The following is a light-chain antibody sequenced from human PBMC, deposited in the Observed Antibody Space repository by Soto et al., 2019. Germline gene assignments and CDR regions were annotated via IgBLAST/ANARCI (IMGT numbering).Light chain of an antibody. CDR2: EVS. CDR1: SSDVGGYNY. Sequence: QSVLTQPASVSGSPGQSITMSCTGTSSDVGGYNYVSWYQQHPGKAPKLMIYEVSNRPSGVSNRFSGSKSGNTASLTISGLQAEDEADYYCSSYTSSSTLEGVFGTGTKVTVL. V-gene: IGLV2-14*01. CDR3: SSYTSSSTLEGV. J-gene: IGLJ1*01.